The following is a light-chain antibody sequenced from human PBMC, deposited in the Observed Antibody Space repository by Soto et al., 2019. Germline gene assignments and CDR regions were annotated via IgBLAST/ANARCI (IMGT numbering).Light chain of an antibody. CDR2: DAS. Sequence: DIQMTQSPSSVSASVGDRVTITCRASQGIGGDLGWYQQKPGRAPKLLIYDASNLEAGVPSRFRGSGSGTDFTFTISRLQPEDIATYYCQQYENLPTFGQGTRLEIK. CDR3: QQYENLPT. V-gene: IGKV1-33*01. J-gene: IGKJ5*01. CDR1: QGIGGD.